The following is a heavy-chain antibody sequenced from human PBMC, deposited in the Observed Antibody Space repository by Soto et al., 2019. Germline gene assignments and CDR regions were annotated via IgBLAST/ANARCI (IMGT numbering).Heavy chain of an antibody. V-gene: IGHV3-7*01. CDR2: IRQDGNEE. Sequence: EVQLVETGGGLVQPGGSLRLSCAASGFTFRSHWMSWVSQAPGKGLEWVANIRQDGNEEQYLDSVKGRFTLSRDNAKNSLYLQMNGLRVEDTAVYYGAKAEGYSFDIRGQGTMVTVSS. CDR1: GFTFRSHW. J-gene: IGHJ3*02. D-gene: IGHD1-1*01. CDR3: AKAEGYSFDI.